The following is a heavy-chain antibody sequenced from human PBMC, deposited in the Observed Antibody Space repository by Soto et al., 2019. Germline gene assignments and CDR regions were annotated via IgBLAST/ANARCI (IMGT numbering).Heavy chain of an antibody. D-gene: IGHD6-13*01. J-gene: IGHJ6*02. V-gene: IGHV4-61*08. Sequence: LSLTCTVSGGSISSGGYYWSWIRQHPGKGLEWIGYIYYSGSTNYNPSLKSRVTISVDTSKNQFSLKLSSVTAADTAVYYCARDRSSSWTGYYYGMDVWGQGTTVTVSS. CDR3: ARDRSSSWTGYYYGMDV. CDR2: IYYSGST. CDR1: GGSISSGGYY.